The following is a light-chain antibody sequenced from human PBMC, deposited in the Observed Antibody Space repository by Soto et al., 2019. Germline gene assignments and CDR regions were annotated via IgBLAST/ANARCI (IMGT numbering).Light chain of an antibody. J-gene: IGKJ1*01. CDR2: GAS. CDR1: QSVSNN. Sequence: ELVMTQSPATLSVSPGDRATLSCRASQSVSNNLAWYQQKPGQPPRLLIHGASTRATGIPARFSGSGSGTEFTLTISSLQSEDFAIYYCQQHDNLPRTFGQGTKVEIK. V-gene: IGKV3-15*01. CDR3: QQHDNLPRT.